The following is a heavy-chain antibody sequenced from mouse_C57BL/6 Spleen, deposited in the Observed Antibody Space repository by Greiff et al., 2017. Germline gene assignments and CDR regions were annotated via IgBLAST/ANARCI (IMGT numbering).Heavy chain of an antibody. V-gene: IGHV1-61*01. Sequence: QVQLQQPGAELVRPGSSVKLSCKASGYTFTSYWMDWVKQRPGQGLEWIGNIYPSDSETHYNQKFKDKATLTVDKSSSTAYMQLSSLTSEDSAVYYCATNSGHYYAMDYWGQGTSVTVSS. D-gene: IGHD4-1*01. J-gene: IGHJ4*01. CDR1: GYTFTSYW. CDR3: ATNSGHYYAMDY. CDR2: IYPSDSET.